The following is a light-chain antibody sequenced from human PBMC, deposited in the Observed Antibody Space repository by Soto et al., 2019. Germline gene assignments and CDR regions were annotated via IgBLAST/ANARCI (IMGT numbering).Light chain of an antibody. Sequence: QSVLTQPPSVSAAPGQRVTISCSGSSSNIGNKDVSWYQHLPGTAPKVLIYDNDKRSSGIPDRFSGAKYGTSATLDITGLQNGDEADYYCGTWDSSMRAGVVFGGGTKVTVL. V-gene: IGLV1-51*01. J-gene: IGLJ2*01. CDR1: SSNIGNKD. CDR2: DND. CDR3: GTWDSSMRAGVV.